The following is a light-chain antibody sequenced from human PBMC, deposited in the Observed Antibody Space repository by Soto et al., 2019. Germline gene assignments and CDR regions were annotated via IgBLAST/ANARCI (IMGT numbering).Light chain of an antibody. CDR3: QHYNSYSEA. CDR1: QTISSW. V-gene: IGKV1-5*03. CDR2: KAS. Sequence: DIQMTQSPSTLSGSVGDRVTITCRASQTISSWLAWYQQKPGKAPKLLIYKASTLKSGVPSRFSGSGSGTEFILTISNLQPDDFATYYCQHYNSYSEAFGQGTKVELK. J-gene: IGKJ1*01.